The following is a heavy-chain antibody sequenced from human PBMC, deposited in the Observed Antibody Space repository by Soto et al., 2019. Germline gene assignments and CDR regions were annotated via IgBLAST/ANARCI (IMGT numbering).Heavy chain of an antibody. CDR2: IYYSGST. J-gene: IGHJ4*02. CDR3: ARRYGSCFDY. V-gene: IGHV4-59*08. Sequence: QVQLQESGPGLVKPSETLSLTCTVSGGSISSYYWSWIRQPPGKGLEWIGYIYYSGSTNYNPSLTTRVTISVETPKNQFSLKLSSVTAADTAVYYCARRYGSCFDYWGQGTLVTVSS. CDR1: GGSISSYY. D-gene: IGHD5-18*01.